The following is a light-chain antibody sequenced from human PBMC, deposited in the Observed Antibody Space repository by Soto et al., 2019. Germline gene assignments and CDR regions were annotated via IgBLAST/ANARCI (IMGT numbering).Light chain of an antibody. V-gene: IGKV3-15*01. CDR2: GAS. CDR1: QSVRSD. J-gene: IGKJ2*01. Sequence: EKVVTQSPDTLSVSPGEGATLSCRASQSVRSDLAWFQQRPGQAPRLLIYGASARATGVPARFSGRGSGTEFTLSISSPQSEDSAVYYCQQYNTWPFTFGQGTKLEIK. CDR3: QQYNTWPFT.